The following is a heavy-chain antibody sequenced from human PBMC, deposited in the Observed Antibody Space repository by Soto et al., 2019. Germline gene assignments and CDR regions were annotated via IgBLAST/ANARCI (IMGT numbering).Heavy chain of an antibody. CDR2: IRQSGDRS. J-gene: IGHJ4*02. CDR1: GFTFTDYA. CDR3: VTAVRTRLDN. D-gene: IGHD3-10*01. Sequence: GXSLRLACAASGFTFTDYALSWVRRAPGKGLEWVSSIRQSGDRSSYADSAKGRFTISRDNSKNTLYLQMNGLRLDDTAVYYCVTAVRTRLDNWGPGARVTVSS. V-gene: IGHV3-23*01.